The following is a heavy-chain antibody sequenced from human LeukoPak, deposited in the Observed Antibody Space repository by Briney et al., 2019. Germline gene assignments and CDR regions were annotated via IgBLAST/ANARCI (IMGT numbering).Heavy chain of an antibody. Sequence: GGSLRLSCAASGFTFSDYYMSWIRQAPGKGLEWVSHISSSGSTIYYTDSVKGRFTISRDNAKNSLYLQMNSLRAEDTAVYYCAKAGHYGSGSYYSDYWGRGTLVTVSP. CDR1: GFTFSDYY. D-gene: IGHD3-10*01. V-gene: IGHV3-11*01. J-gene: IGHJ4*02. CDR3: AKAGHYGSGSYYSDY. CDR2: ISSSGSTI.